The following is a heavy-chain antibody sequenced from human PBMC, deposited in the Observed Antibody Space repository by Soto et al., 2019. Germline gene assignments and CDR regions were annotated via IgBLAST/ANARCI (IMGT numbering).Heavy chain of an antibody. D-gene: IGHD5-12*01. Sequence: GESLKTSWKCSGCSFTSYWIGRVRKIPGKGLEWMGIIYPGDSDTRYSPSFQGQVTISADKSISTAYLQWSSLKASETAMYYCARQVATIEGGPYYYSMAAGGQGTTVTGS. CDR3: ARQVATIEGGPYYYSMAA. CDR2: IYPGDSDT. J-gene: IGHJ6*02. V-gene: IGHV5-51*01. CDR1: GCSFTSYW.